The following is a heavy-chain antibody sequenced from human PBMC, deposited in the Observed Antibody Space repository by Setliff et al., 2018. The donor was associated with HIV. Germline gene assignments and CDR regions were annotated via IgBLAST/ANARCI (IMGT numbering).Heavy chain of an antibody. V-gene: IGHV3-15*01. D-gene: IGHD1-1*01. CDR1: GFTFNNAW. Sequence: GGSLRLSCAASGFTFNNAWMSWVRQAPGKGLEWVGRIKSKTDGGTTEHAAPMKGRFTISRDDSKNTLYLQVDSLDTEDSAIYYRATYNTKAAFAAWGQGTRVTVSS. CDR2: IKSKTDGGTT. J-gene: IGHJ3*01. CDR3: ATYNTKAAFAA.